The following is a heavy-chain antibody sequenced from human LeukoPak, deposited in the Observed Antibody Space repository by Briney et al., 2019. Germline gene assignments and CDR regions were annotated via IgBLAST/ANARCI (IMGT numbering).Heavy chain of an antibody. CDR3: ARGAWLDP. J-gene: IGHJ5*02. Sequence: SETLSLTCQVSGGSISSYYWSWIRQPAGKGLEWIGRIYASGTTDYNPSLKSRVTMSVDTSKNQLSLKLSSVTAADTAVYYCARGAWLDPWGQGTLVTVSS. CDR1: GGSISSYY. CDR2: IYASGTT. V-gene: IGHV4-4*07.